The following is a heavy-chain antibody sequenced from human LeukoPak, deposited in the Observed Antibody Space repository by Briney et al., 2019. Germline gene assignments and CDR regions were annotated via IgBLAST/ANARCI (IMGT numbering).Heavy chain of an antibody. CDR2: IYYSGST. D-gene: IGHD3-3*01. J-gene: IGHJ3*02. CDR3: ARVLRFLEWLHDAFDI. CDR1: GGSISSYY. Sequence: PSETLSLTCTVSGGSISSYYWSWIRQPPGKGLEWIGYIYYSGSTNYNPSLKSRVTISVDTSKNQFSLKLSSVTAADTAVYYCARVLRFLEWLHDAFDIWGQGTMVTVSS. V-gene: IGHV4-59*01.